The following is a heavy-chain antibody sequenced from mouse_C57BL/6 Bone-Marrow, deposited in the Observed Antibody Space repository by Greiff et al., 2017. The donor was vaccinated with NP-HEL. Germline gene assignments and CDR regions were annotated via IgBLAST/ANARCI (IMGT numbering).Heavy chain of an antibody. CDR1: GYTFTDYY. J-gene: IGHJ1*03. CDR3: ARVVPVDV. Sequence: VQLKQSGPELVKPGASVKISCKASGYTFTDYYMNWVKQSHGKSLEWIGDINPNNGGTSYNQKFKGKATLTVDKSSSTAYMELRSLTSEDSAVYYCARVVPVDVWGTGTTVTVSS. D-gene: IGHD1-1*02. V-gene: IGHV1-26*01. CDR2: INPNNGGT.